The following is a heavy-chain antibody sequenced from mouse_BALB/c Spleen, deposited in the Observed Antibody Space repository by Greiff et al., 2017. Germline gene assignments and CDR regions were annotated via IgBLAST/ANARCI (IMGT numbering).Heavy chain of an antibody. CDR1: GFSLSRFS. CDR3: SRRSYYDYDDGATLDGMAY. V-gene: IGHV2-6-4*01. CDR2: IWSGGST. D-gene: IGHD2-4*01. J-gene: IGHJ4*01. Sequence: VKLMESGPGLVAPSQSLSLTCTVSGFSLSRFSVHWVRQPPGKGLEWLGLIWSGGSTDYNSALKSRLCISKDNSKSQVFLKLKRLQTDDTAMYYWSRRSYYDYDDGATLDGMAYWGQGTPVTVS.